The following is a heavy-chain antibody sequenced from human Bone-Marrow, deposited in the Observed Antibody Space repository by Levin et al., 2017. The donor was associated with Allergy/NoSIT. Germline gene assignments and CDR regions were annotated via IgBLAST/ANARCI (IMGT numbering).Heavy chain of an antibody. D-gene: IGHD3-3*01. J-gene: IGHJ6*02. CDR3: AKDENYDFWSGSPGYYGMDG. CDR1: GFTFSSYA. CDR2: ISGSGGST. Sequence: GESLKISCAASGFTFSSYAMSWVRQAPGKGLEWVSAISGSGGSTYYADSVKGRFTISRDNSKNTLYLQMNSLRAEDTAVYYCAKDENYDFWSGSPGYYGMDGWGQGTTVTVSS. V-gene: IGHV3-23*01.